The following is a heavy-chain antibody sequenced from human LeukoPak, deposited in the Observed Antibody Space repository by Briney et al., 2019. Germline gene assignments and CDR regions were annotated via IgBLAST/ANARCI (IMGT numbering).Heavy chain of an antibody. J-gene: IGHJ4*02. CDR1: GGSISSGGYS. CDR3: ARLVAATGNFDY. V-gene: IGHV4-30-2*01. D-gene: IGHD6-13*01. Sequence: PSQTLSLTCAVSGGSISSGGYSWSWIRQPPGEGLECIGYIYHSGSTCYNPSLKSRVTISVDRSKNQFSLKLSSVTAADTAVYYCARLVAATGNFDYWGQGTLVTVSS. CDR2: IYHSGST.